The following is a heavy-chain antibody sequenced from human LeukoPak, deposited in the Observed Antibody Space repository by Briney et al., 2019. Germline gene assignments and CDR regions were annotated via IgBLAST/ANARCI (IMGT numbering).Heavy chain of an antibody. J-gene: IGHJ4*02. V-gene: IGHV3-21*01. CDR1: GFTFSSYS. CDR3: AGVWDVVVVVAATPDY. D-gene: IGHD2-15*01. Sequence: PGGSLRLSCAASGFTFSSYSMNWVCQAPGKGLEWVSSISSSSSYIYYADSVKGRFTISRDNAKNSLYLQMNSLRAEDTAVYYCAGVWDVVVVVAATPDYWGQGTLVTVSS. CDR2: ISSSSSYI.